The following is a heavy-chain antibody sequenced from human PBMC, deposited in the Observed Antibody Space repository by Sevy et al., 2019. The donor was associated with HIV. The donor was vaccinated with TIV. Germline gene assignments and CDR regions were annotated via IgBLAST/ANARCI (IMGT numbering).Heavy chain of an antibody. D-gene: IGHD3-16*01. CDR2: IKQDGSKK. CDR1: GFTFSDYW. V-gene: IGHV3-7*01. CDR3: ARLKLHYDPYYFDL. Sequence: GGSLRHSCAASGFTFSDYWMSWVRQAPEKGLEWVANIKQDGSKKYYVDSIKGRFIVSRDNAKKSLYLEMSSLRAEDTAVYYCARLKLHYDPYYFDLWGQGTLVTVSS. J-gene: IGHJ4*02.